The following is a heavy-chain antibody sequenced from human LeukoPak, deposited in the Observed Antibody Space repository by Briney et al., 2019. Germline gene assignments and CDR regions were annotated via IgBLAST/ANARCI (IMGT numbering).Heavy chain of an antibody. J-gene: IGHJ4*02. Sequence: GGSLTLTCAASGFTFSSYWMSWVRQAPGKGLEWVANIKQDGSENYYVASVKGRFTISRNNAKNSLYLQMNSLRAEDTAVYYCARDRRFGELLSIFDYWGQGTLVTVSS. CDR2: IKQDGSEN. D-gene: IGHD3-10*01. CDR3: ARDRRFGELLSIFDY. CDR1: GFTFSSYW. V-gene: IGHV3-7*01.